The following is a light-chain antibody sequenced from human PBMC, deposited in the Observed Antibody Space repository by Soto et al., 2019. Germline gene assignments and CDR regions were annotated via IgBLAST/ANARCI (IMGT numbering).Light chain of an antibody. Sequence: AIPMTQSPSSLSASVGDRVTITCRASQGIRNDLGWYQQKPGKAPKLLIYAASSLQSGVPSRFSGSGSGTDFTLTISSLQPEDFATYYCVQDYNYPLTFGGGTKVEIK. CDR3: VQDYNYPLT. CDR1: QGIRND. J-gene: IGKJ4*01. CDR2: AAS. V-gene: IGKV1-6*01.